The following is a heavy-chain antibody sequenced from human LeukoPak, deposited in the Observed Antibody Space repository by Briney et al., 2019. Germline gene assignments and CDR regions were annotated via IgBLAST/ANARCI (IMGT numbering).Heavy chain of an antibody. CDR2: MNPKTGDS. D-gene: IGHD1-14*01. CDR1: GYSFINYD. V-gene: IGHV1-8*01. J-gene: IGHJ5*02. Sequence: ASVKVSCKASGYSFINYDINWVRQATGQGLEWIGYMNPKTGDSEAAQKFQGRVTLTRDTSITPAYLELSGLTSEDTALYYCATTLRNNPPWGQGTLITVSS. CDR3: ATTLRNNPP.